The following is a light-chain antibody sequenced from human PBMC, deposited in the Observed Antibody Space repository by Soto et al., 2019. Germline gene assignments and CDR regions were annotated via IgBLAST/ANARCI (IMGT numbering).Light chain of an antibody. CDR3: SSYTSSSTL. CDR2: DVS. V-gene: IGLV2-14*01. CDR1: SSDVGGYNY. Sequence: QSALTQPASVSGSPGQSITISCTGTSSDVGGYNYVSWYQQHPGKAPKLMIYDVSNRPSGVSNRFSGSKSGKTASLTISGLQAADAADYYCSSYTSSSTLFGTGTKLTVL. J-gene: IGLJ1*01.